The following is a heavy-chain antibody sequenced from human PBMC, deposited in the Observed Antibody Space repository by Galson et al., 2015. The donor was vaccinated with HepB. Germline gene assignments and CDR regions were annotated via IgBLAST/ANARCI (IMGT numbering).Heavy chain of an antibody. D-gene: IGHD3-10*01. CDR1: GFTFSNAW. CDR3: TTDLRISIIRGATGY. CDR2: IRSKTDGGTT. Sequence: SLRLSCAASGFTFSNAWMNWVRQAPGRGLEWVGRIRSKTDGGTTDYAAPVKGRFVISRDDSKNTLYLQINSLKTEDSAVYYCTTDLRISIIRGATGYWGQGTLVTVSS. J-gene: IGHJ4*02. V-gene: IGHV3-15*07.